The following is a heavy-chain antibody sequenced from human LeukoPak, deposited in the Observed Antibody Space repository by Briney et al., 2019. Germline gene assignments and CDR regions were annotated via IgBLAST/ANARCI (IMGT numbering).Heavy chain of an antibody. J-gene: IGHJ4*02. Sequence: GGSLRLSCAASGFTFSSYSMNWVRQAAGKGLEWVSYISSSSSTIYYADSVKGRFTISRDNAKNSLYLQMNSLRAEDTAVYYCASPWRGYAGYYFDYWGQGTLVTVSS. D-gene: IGHD5-12*01. CDR1: GFTFSSYS. V-gene: IGHV3-48*01. CDR3: ASPWRGYAGYYFDY. CDR2: ISSSSSTI.